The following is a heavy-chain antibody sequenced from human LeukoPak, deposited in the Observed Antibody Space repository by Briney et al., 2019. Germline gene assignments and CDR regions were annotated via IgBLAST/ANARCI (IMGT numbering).Heavy chain of an antibody. CDR3: ARASYDFWSGYFEGLDYFDY. J-gene: IGHJ4*02. V-gene: IGHV3-48*03. Sequence: GGSRRLSCAAPGLTFSSYEMSWVRQAPGKGLEWVSYISGSGSTIYYADSLKGRFTISRDNAKNSLYLQMNSLRAEDTAVYYCARASYDFWSGYFEGLDYFDYWGQGTLVTVSS. CDR1: GLTFSSYE. CDR2: ISGSGSTI. D-gene: IGHD3-3*01.